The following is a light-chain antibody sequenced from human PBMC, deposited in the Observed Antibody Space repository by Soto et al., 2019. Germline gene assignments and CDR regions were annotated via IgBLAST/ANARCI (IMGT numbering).Light chain of an antibody. J-gene: IGKJ2*01. Sequence: ESELTQSPGTLSLSPGERATLSCRASQSVTNRYFAWYQQRPGQAPRLLIYGISNRATGIPDRFSGSGSGTDFTLTISRLEPEDFVVYYCQQYSSLPHTFGQGTKLEVK. CDR1: QSVTNRY. CDR2: GIS. CDR3: QQYSSLPHT. V-gene: IGKV3-20*01.